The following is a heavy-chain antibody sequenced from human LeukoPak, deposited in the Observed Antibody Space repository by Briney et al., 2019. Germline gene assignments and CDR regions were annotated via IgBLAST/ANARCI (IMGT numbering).Heavy chain of an antibody. CDR3: ATSTYCSGGSCYSRTFQY. J-gene: IGHJ4*02. Sequence: GGSLRLSCAASGFTFSSYWMHWVRQAPGKGLVWVSRINSDGSSTNYADSVMGRFTISRDNAKNTLYLQMNSLRAEDTAVYYCATSTYCSGGSCYSRTFQYWGQGTLVTVSS. CDR1: GFTFSSYW. CDR2: INSDGSST. V-gene: IGHV3-74*01. D-gene: IGHD2-15*01.